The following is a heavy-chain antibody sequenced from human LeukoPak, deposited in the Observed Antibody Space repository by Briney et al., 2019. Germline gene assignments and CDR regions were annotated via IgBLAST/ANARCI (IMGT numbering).Heavy chain of an antibody. D-gene: IGHD4-17*01. CDR1: GGTFSSFA. J-gene: IGHJ5*02. CDR3: ARTTVTTPNWFDP. CDR2: IIPILGIA. Sequence: SVKVSCKSSGGTFSSFAISWVRQAPGQGREWMGRIIPILGIANYTQKFQGRVTITAVKSTSTAYLELSSLRSEDTAVYYCARTTVTTPNWFDPWGQGTLVTVSS. V-gene: IGHV1-69*04.